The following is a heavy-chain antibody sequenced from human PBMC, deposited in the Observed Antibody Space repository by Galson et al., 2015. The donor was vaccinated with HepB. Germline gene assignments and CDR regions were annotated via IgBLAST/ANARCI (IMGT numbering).Heavy chain of an antibody. V-gene: IGHV3-21*01. J-gene: IGHJ4*02. CDR1: GFTFSSYS. D-gene: IGHD5-24*01. CDR3: ARDGATDGYNFGFFDY. CDR2: ISSSSSYI. Sequence: SLRLSCAASGFTFSSYSMNWVRQAPGKGLEWVSSISSSSSYIYYADSVKGRFTISRDNAKNSLYPQMNSLRAEDTAVYYCARDGATDGYNFGFFDYWGQGTLVTVSS.